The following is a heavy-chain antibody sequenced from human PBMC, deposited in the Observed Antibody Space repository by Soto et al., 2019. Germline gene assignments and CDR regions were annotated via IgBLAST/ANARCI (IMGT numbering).Heavy chain of an antibody. D-gene: IGHD3-10*01. CDR1: GYTITTYY. CDR2: IDPRSGGT. CDR3: ATDDYGIFPY. V-gene: IGHV1-2*02. Sequence: QVQLVQSGTEVKKPGASVKVSCMVSGYTITTYYINWVRQAPGQGLEWVGWIDPRSGGTVYEQKFQGRVTMTSDTSISTVYIDLSGLTSDDTALYYCATDDYGIFPYWGQGSLVTVSS. J-gene: IGHJ4*02.